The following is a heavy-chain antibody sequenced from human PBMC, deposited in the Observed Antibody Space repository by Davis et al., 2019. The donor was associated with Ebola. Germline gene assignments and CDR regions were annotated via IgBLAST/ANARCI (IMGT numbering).Heavy chain of an antibody. J-gene: IGHJ6*02. D-gene: IGHD3-3*01. CDR1: GFTFSSYA. CDR3: AKGLGVTIFGVNGMDV. Sequence: GESLKISCAASGFTFSSYAMSWVRHAPGKGLEWVSAISGSGGSTYYADSVKGRFTISRDNSKNTLYLQMNSLRAEDTAVYYCAKGLGVTIFGVNGMDVWGQGTTVTVSS. V-gene: IGHV3-23*01. CDR2: ISGSGGST.